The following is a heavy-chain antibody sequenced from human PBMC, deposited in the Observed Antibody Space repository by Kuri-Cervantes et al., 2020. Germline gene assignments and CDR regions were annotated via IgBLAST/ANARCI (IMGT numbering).Heavy chain of an antibody. CDR2: IYYSGST. J-gene: IGHJ6*03. D-gene: IGHD6-13*01. CDR3: ARGRGYSSSSDYYYYYMDV. CDR1: GGSISSYY. V-gene: IGHV4-59*12. Sequence: GSLRLSCTVSGGSISSYYWSWIRQPPGKGLEWIGYIYYSGSTNYNPSLKSRVTISVDTSKNQFSLKLNSVTAADTAVYYCARGRGYSSSSDYYYYYMDVWGKGTTVTVSS.